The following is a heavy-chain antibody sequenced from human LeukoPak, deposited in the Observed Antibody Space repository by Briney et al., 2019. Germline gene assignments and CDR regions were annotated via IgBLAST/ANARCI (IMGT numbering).Heavy chain of an antibody. Sequence: ASVKVSCKASGGTFSSYAISWVRQAPGQGLEWMGWISAYNGNTNYAQKFQGRVTMTTDTSTSTAYMELRSLRSDDTAVYYCARDQGIYNYRIIDSWGQGTLVTVSS. V-gene: IGHV1-18*01. J-gene: IGHJ4*02. D-gene: IGHD5-18*01. CDR1: GGTFSSYA. CDR3: ARDQGIYNYRIIDS. CDR2: ISAYNGNT.